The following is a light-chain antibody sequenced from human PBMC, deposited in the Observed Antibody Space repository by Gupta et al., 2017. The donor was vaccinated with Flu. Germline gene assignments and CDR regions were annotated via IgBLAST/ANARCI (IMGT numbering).Light chain of an antibody. CDR1: QSVSSY. CDR3: QQRCNWPPYT. J-gene: IGKJ2*01. Sequence: EIVLTQSPATLSLSPGERATLSCRASQSVSSYLAWYQQKPGQAPRLLIYDASNRATGIPARFSGSGSGTDFTLTISSLEPEDFAVYYCQQRCNWPPYTLGQGTKMEIK. CDR2: DAS. V-gene: IGKV3-11*01.